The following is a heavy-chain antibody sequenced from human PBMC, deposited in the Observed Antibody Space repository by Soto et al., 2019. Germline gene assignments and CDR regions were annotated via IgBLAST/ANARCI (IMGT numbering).Heavy chain of an antibody. CDR1: GFTFSSYW. CDR3: ASGGLRSNPYYYYYYYMDV. Sequence: GGSLRLSCAASGFTFSSYWMSWVRQAPGKGLEWVANIKQDGSEKYYVDSVKGRFTISRDNAKNSLYLQMNSLRAEDTAVYYCASGGLRSNPYYYYYYYMDVWGKGTTVTVSS. J-gene: IGHJ6*03. D-gene: IGHD4-17*01. V-gene: IGHV3-7*01. CDR2: IKQDGSEK.